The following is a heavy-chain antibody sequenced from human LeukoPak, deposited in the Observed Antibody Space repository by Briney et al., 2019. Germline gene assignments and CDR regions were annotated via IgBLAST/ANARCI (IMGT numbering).Heavy chain of an antibody. D-gene: IGHD6-13*01. V-gene: IGHV4-34*01. CDR1: GGSFSGYY. CDR3: ARISSSWPSDV. Sequence: SETLSLTCAVYGGSFSGYYWSWIRQPPGKGLEWIGEINHSGSTNYNPSLKSRVTISVDTSKNQFSLKLSSVTAADTAVYYCARISSSWPSDVWGKGTTATISS. CDR2: INHSGST. J-gene: IGHJ6*04.